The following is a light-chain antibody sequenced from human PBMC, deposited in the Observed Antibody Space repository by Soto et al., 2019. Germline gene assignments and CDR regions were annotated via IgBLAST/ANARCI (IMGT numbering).Light chain of an antibody. V-gene: IGKV3-20*01. J-gene: IGKJ2*01. CDR3: QQYSSSPPGYT. CDR2: GAS. Sequence: EIVSAHSPDTLSLFPGERATLSCRAMQGVSSRYLAWYQQKPGQAPRLLIFGASSRAAGIPDRFSGSGSGTDFTLTISRLEPEDFPVYYCQQYSSSPPGYTFGQGTKVDIK. CDR1: QGVSSRY.